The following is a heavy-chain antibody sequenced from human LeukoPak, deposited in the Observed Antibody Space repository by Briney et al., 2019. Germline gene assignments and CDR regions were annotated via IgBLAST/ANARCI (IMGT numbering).Heavy chain of an antibody. CDR3: ARRISRGYYYYYGMDV. V-gene: IGHV4-34*01. D-gene: IGHD3-3*02. J-gene: IGHJ6*02. CDR2: INHSGST. CDR1: GGSFSGYY. Sequence: SETLSLTCAVYGGSFSGYYWSWIRQPPGKGLEWIGEINHSGSTNYNPSLKSRVTISVDTSKNQFSLKLSSVTAADTAVYYCARRISRGYYYYYGMDVWGQGTTVTVSS.